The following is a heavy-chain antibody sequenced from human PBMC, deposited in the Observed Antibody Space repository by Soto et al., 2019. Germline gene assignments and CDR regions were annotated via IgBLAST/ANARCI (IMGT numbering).Heavy chain of an antibody. J-gene: IGHJ6*03. CDR3: AKEEGIYYYYYYMDV. Sequence: EVQLLESGGGLVQPGGSLRLSCAASGFTFSSYAMRWVRQAPGKGLEWVSAISGSGGSTYYADSVKGRFTISRDNSKNTLYLQMNSLRADDTAVYYCAKEEGIYYYYYYMDVWGKGTTVTVSS. D-gene: IGHD3-10*01. CDR2: ISGSGGST. V-gene: IGHV3-23*01. CDR1: GFTFSSYA.